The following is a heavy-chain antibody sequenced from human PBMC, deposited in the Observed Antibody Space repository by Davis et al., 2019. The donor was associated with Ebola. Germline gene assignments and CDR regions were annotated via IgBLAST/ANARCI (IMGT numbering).Heavy chain of an antibody. D-gene: IGHD2-15*01. Sequence: ASVKVSCKASGYTFTSYGISWVRQAPGQGLEWMGWISAYNGNTNYAQKLQGRVTMTTDTSTSTAYMELRSLRSDDTAVYYCARDWDCTGGSCRNCFDPWGQGTQIIVSA. J-gene: IGHJ5*02. CDR1: GYTFTSYG. CDR3: ARDWDCTGGSCRNCFDP. CDR2: ISAYNGNT. V-gene: IGHV1-18*01.